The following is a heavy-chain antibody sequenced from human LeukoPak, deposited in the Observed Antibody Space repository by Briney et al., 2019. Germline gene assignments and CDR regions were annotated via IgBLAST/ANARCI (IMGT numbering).Heavy chain of an antibody. J-gene: IGHJ4*02. CDR1: GYTFTGYY. CDR2: INPNSAGT. Sequence: ASVKVSCKASGYTFTGYYMHWVRQAPGQGLEWMGWINPNSAGTNYAQKFQGRVAMTRDTSISTAYMELSRLRSDDTAVYYCARVRGPRPPYGSDYWGQGTLVTVSS. D-gene: IGHD3-10*01. CDR3: ARVRGPRPPYGSDY. V-gene: IGHV1-2*02.